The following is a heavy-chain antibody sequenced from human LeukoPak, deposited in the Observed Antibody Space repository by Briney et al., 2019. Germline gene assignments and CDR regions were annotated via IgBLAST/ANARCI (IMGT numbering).Heavy chain of an antibody. J-gene: IGHJ4*02. CDR1: GYTFTNYG. CDR2: ISGYNGNT. V-gene: IGHV1-18*01. CDR3: ARTLPVGSYDY. Sequence: GASVKVSCKASGYTFTNYGISWVRQAPGQGLEWMGWISGYNGNTKYAQKFQGRVTMTTDTSTSTAYMELRSLRSDDTAVYYCARTLPVGSYDYWGQGTLVTVSS. D-gene: IGHD2-15*01.